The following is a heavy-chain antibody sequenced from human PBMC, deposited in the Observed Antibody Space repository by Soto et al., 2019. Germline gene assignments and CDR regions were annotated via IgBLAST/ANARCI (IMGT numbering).Heavy chain of an antibody. CDR2: INPSGGST. CDR3: ARVAYSGYDLDY. J-gene: IGHJ4*02. D-gene: IGHD5-12*01. CDR1: GYTFTSYF. V-gene: IGHV1-46*01. Sequence: AASVKVSCKASGYTFTSYFMHWVRQAPGQGLEWMGIINPSGGSTSYAQKFQGRVTMTRDTSTSTVYMELSSLRSEDTAVYYCARVAYSGYDLDYWGQGTLVTVSS.